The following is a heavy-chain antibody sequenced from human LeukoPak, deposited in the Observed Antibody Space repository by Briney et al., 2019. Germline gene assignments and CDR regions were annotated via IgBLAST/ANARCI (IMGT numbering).Heavy chain of an antibody. CDR3: ARHYRGLDY. J-gene: IGHJ4*02. CDR2: IYNGGST. Sequence: SETLSLTCTVSGASVNSDSYYWSWIRQPPGKGLEWVGYIYNGGSTNYNPSLKSRVTMSEDTSKNHFSVKLSSVTAADTAVYYCARHYRGLDYWGQGTLATVSS. CDR1: GASVNSDSYY. V-gene: IGHV4-61*03. D-gene: IGHD4-23*01.